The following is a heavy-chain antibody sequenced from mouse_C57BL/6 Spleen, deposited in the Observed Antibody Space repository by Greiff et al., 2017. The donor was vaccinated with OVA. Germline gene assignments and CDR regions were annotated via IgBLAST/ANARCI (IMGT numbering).Heavy chain of an antibody. V-gene: IGHV1-69*01. CDR3: ARRRPASYCFGY. J-gene: IGHJ2*01. CDR2: IDPSDSYT. Sequence: VQLQQPGAELVMPGASVKLSCKASGYTFTSYWMHWVKQRPGQGLEWIGEIDPSDSYTNYNQKFKGKSTLTVDKSSSTAYMQLSSLTSEDSAVYYCARRRPASYCFGYWGQGTTRTVSS. CDR1: GYTFTSYW. D-gene: IGHD6-1*01.